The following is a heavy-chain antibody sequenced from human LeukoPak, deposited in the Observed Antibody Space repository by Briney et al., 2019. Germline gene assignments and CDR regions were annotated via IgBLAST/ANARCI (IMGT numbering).Heavy chain of an antibody. Sequence: SVKVSCKASGGTFSSYAISWVRQAPGQGLEWMGGIIPIFGTANYAQKFQGRVTITTDESTSTAYVELSSLRSEDTAVYYCARVTRGSSSALDYFDYRGQGTLVTVSS. CDR2: IIPIFGTA. CDR1: GGTFSSYA. D-gene: IGHD6-6*01. CDR3: ARVTRGSSSALDYFDY. J-gene: IGHJ4*02. V-gene: IGHV1-69*05.